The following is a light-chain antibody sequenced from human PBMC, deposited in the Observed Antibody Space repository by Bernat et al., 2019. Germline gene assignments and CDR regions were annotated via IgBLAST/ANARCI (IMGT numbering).Light chain of an antibody. CDR3: QKYGSSPPYT. J-gene: IGKJ2*01. CDR2: GAS. Sequence: EIVLTQSPGPLSLSPGERVTLSCRASQSVSSSYLAWYQQKPGQAPRLLIYGASSRATGITDRFSGCEAGTDFTITISRLEPEDFAVYYGQKYGSSPPYTFGQGTTLEIK. V-gene: IGKV3-20*01. CDR1: QSVSSSY.